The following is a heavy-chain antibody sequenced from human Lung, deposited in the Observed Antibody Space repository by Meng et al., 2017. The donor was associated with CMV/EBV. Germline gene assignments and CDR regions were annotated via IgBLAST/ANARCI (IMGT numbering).Heavy chain of an antibody. CDR2: NSAYNDNT. J-gene: IGHJ4*02. Sequence: SXXVSXKASGDTFTSYGFTWVRQAPGQGLEWVGWNSAYNDNTNYAQRLQGRVSMTTDTTTSTAYMELRSLRSDDTAVYYCASKVEPYYYDRSGYLNWGQGTXVTVSS. D-gene: IGHD3-22*01. CDR3: ASKVEPYYYDRSGYLN. CDR1: GDTFTSYG. V-gene: IGHV1-18*01.